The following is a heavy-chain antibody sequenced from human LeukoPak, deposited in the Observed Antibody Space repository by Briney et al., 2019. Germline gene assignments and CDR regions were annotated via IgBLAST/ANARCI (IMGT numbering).Heavy chain of an antibody. CDR2: VNLQGST. Sequence: PSGTLSLPCGVSGRPIRNTNLRTWVRQPPGKGLEWIGEVNLQGSTNYNPSLKSQVARSVDKSENHISLKLTSGTAADTAVYYCAREGGPYRPLDGSGQGTLVTVAS. V-gene: IGHV4-4*02. CDR1: GRPIRNTNL. J-gene: IGHJ4*02. CDR3: AREGGPYRPLDG.